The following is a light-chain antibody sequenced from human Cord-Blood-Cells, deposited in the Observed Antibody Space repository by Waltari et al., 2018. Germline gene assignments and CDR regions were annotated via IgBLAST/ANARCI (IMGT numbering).Light chain of an antibody. Sequence: DIQLTQSPSSLSASVGDRLTITCPASQRISSYLNWYQQKPGKAPKLLIYAASSLQSGVPSRFSGSGSGTDFTLTISSLQPEDFATYYCQQSYSTPLTFGGGTKVEIK. J-gene: IGKJ4*01. CDR3: QQSYSTPLT. CDR2: AAS. V-gene: IGKV1-39*01. CDR1: QRISSY.